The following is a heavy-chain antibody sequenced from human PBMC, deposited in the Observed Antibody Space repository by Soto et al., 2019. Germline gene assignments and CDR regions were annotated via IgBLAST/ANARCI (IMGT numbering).Heavy chain of an antibody. V-gene: IGHV4-4*02. CDR2: IYHSGST. CDR1: GGSISSSNW. Sequence: SETLSLTCAVSGGSISSSNWWSWVRQPPGKGLEWIGEIYHSGSTNYNPSLKSRVTISVDKSKNQFSLKLSSVTAADTAVYYCALRGYCSSTSCYNYYYGMDVWGQGTTVTVSS. D-gene: IGHD2-2*02. J-gene: IGHJ6*02. CDR3: ALRGYCSSTSCYNYYYGMDV.